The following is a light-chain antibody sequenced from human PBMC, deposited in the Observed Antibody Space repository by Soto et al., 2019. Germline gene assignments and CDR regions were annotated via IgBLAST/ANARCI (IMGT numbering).Light chain of an antibody. J-gene: IGKJ2*01. CDR1: QSLLYGAGYMY. Sequence: DIVMTQSPLSLPVTPGEPASISCRSSQSLLYGAGYMYVDWYLQKPGQPPQLLIFLGSNRASGVPDRFSGSVSGTDFTLKLNKVETEDVGVYYCMQTLQTPYTFGQGTKLEI. CDR2: LGS. V-gene: IGKV2-28*01. CDR3: MQTLQTPYT.